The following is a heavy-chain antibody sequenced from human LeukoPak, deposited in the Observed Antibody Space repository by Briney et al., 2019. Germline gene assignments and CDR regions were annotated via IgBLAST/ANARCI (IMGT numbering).Heavy chain of an antibody. CDR3: ARDRIFGVVSPWDV. CDR1: GFTVSSNY. Sequence: GGSLRRSCAASGFTVSSNYMSWVRQAPGKGLEWVSVIYSGGSTYYADSVKGRFTISRDNSKNTLYLQMNSLRAEDTAVYYCARDRIFGVVSPWDVWGKGTTVTVSS. J-gene: IGHJ6*04. V-gene: IGHV3-66*02. D-gene: IGHD3-3*02. CDR2: IYSGGST.